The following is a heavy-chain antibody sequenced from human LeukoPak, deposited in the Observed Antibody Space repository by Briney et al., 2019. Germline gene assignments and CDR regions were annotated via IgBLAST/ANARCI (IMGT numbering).Heavy chain of an antibody. CDR1: GFPFNNYG. CDR3: ARANGFFGVVINGPYYFDY. J-gene: IGHJ4*02. V-gene: IGHV3-23*01. D-gene: IGHD3-3*01. CDR2: ISGSGGST. Sequence: GGSLRLSCAASGFPFNNYGMSWVRQAPGKGLEWVSTISGSGGSTSYADSVKGRFTISRDNSKNTLYLQMNSLRAEDTAVYYCARANGFFGVVINGPYYFDYWGQGTLVTVSS.